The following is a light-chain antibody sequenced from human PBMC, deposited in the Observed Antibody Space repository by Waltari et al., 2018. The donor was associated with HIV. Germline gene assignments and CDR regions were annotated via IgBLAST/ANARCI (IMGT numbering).Light chain of an antibody. CDR3: QQYGRSPTA. CDR1: QTLTSTS. Sequence: EIVLTQSPVTLSLSPGESATLPCRASQTLTSTSLAWYQQRPGQAPRLLIYGVSSRATGVPDRFSGSGSGTDFSLIITRLQPEDFAMYYCQQYGRSPTAFGGGTKVEIK. J-gene: IGKJ4*01. CDR2: GVS. V-gene: IGKV3-20*01.